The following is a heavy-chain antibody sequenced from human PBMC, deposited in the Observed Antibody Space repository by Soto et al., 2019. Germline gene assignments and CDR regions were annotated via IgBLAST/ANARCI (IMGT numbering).Heavy chain of an antibody. J-gene: IGHJ6*02. CDR1: GFTVSSNY. CDR3: ARGVYSSSWYYPGGNGMDV. D-gene: IGHD6-13*01. CDR2: IYSGGST. V-gene: IGHV3-53*02. Sequence: EVQLVETGGGLIQPGGSLRLSCAASGFTVSSNYMSWVRQAPGKGLEWVSVIYSGGSTYYADSVKGRFTISRGNSKNTLYLQMNSLRAEDTAVYYCARGVYSSSWYYPGGNGMDVWGQGTTVTVSS.